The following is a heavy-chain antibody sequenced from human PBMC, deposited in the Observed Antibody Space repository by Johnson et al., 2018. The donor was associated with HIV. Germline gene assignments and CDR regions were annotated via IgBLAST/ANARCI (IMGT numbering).Heavy chain of an antibody. CDR1: GFTVSSNY. J-gene: IGHJ3*02. D-gene: IGHD3-22*01. CDR2: IYSGGST. CDR3: ARDRRYYDSSGYYHDAFDI. Sequence: VQLVESGGGLVQPGGSLRLSCAASGFTVSSNYMNWVRQAPGKGLEWVSVIYSGGSTFYADSVKGRLTISRDNSKNTLYLQMNSLRAEDTAVYFGARDRRYYDSSGYYHDAFDIWGQGTMVTVSS. V-gene: IGHV3-66*01.